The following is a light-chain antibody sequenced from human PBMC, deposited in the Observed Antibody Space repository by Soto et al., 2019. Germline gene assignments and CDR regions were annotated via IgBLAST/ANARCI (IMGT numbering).Light chain of an antibody. CDR1: QSISNY. CDR3: QQSYSTPIT. CDR2: AAS. J-gene: IGKJ5*01. Sequence: DIQMTQSPSSLPASVGDRVTITCRASQSISNYLNWYQQKPGKAPKVLIYAASNLQSGVPSRLSGSGSGTDFTLTISSLQPEDFATYYCQQSYSTPITVGQGTRLEIK. V-gene: IGKV1-39*01.